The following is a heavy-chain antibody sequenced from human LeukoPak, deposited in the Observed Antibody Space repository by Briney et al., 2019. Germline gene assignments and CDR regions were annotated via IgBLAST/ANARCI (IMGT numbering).Heavy chain of an antibody. D-gene: IGHD3-22*01. CDR3: AKGGRYDYYDSSAYPFDY. Sequence: GGSLRLSCAASGFTFSSYAMSWVRQAPGKGLEWVSTFSGGGGTTYYADSVKGRFTISRDNSKNTLSLQMNSLRAEDTAVYYCAKGGRYDYYDSSAYPFDYWGQGTLVTVSS. CDR1: GFTFSSYA. J-gene: IGHJ4*02. V-gene: IGHV3-23*01. CDR2: FSGGGGTT.